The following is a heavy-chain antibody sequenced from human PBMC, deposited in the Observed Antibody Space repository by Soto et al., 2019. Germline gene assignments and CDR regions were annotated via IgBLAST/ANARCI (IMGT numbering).Heavy chain of an antibody. Sequence: QVQLVKSGAEVTKPGASVKLSCKASGYTFTSYYIHWVRQAPGQGLEWVAMINPGGGRTKNAQMFQGRVTLTRDTSTGTVDMELSSLTSADTAVYYCARGPSCGGDCYLFDYWGQGALVTVSS. V-gene: IGHV1-46*01. CDR2: INPGGGRT. J-gene: IGHJ4*02. D-gene: IGHD2-21*02. CDR1: GYTFTSYY. CDR3: ARGPSCGGDCYLFDY.